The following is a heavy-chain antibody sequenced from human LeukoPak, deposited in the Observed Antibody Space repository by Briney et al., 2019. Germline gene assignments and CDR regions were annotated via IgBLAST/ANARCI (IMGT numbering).Heavy chain of an antibody. D-gene: IGHD4-11*01. CDR2: MNPNSGNA. CDR1: GYTFTNYD. CDR3: ARDNDYSNYGYNWFDP. V-gene: IGHV1-8*01. Sequence: ASVKVSCKASGYTFTNYDINWVRQATGQGLEWMGWMNPNSGNAGYAQRFQGRVTMTRNTSMSTAYMELSSLRSEDTAVYYCARDNDYSNYGYNWFDPWGQGTLVTVSS. J-gene: IGHJ5*02.